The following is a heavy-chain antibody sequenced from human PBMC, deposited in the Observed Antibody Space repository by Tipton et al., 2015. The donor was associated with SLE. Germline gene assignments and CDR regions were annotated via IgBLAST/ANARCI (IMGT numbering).Heavy chain of an antibody. CDR3: AREGDAFDI. Sequence: PGLVKPSQTLSLTCAISGDSVSSNSAAWSWIRQSPSRGLEWLGRTYYRSKWYNDYALSLKSRITINPDTSKNQFSLHLNSVTPEDTAVYYCAREGDAFDIWGQGTRVTVSS. J-gene: IGHJ3*02. CDR2: TYYRSKWYN. CDR1: GDSVSSNSAA. V-gene: IGHV6-1*01.